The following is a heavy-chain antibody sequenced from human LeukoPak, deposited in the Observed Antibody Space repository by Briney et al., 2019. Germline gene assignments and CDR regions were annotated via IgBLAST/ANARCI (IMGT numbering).Heavy chain of an antibody. CDR3: AKGGGGDYFDY. CDR2: IYSGGTT. Sequence: GGSLRLSCAASGFTVSSNYMSWVRQAPGKGLEWVSVIYSGGTTYYADSVKGRFTVSRDNSKNTLYLQMNSLRAEDTAVYYCAKGGGGDYFDYWGQGTLVTVSS. J-gene: IGHJ4*02. CDR1: GFTVSSNY. V-gene: IGHV3-66*01. D-gene: IGHD2-21*01.